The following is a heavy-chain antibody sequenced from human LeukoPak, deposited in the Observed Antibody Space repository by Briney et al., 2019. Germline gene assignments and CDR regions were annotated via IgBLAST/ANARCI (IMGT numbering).Heavy chain of an antibody. J-gene: IGHJ4*02. CDR1: GYMFTNYW. V-gene: IGHV5-51*01. CDR3: ARQPNPDFDY. CDR2: IYPRDSHT. Sequence: GASLQISCQGYGYMFTNYWIGWVRQMPGKGLEWMGIIYPRDSHTIYSPSFEGQVTISADKSISTAYLQWTSLKASDTAMYYWARQPNPDFDYWGQGTLVTVSS.